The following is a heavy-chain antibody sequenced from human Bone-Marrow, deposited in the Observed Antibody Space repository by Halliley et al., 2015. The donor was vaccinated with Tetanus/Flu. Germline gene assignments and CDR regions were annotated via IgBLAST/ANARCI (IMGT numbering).Heavy chain of an antibody. CDR3: ARSKWEPYDS. Sequence: SLRLSCAASGFIFSSYAMHWVRQAPGKGLVWVSRIKSDGSSGTYADSVKGRFTISRDNAKNTLYLHMNNLRAEDTALYYCARSKWEPYDSWGQGTLVTVSS. D-gene: IGHD1-26*01. CDR1: GFIFSSYA. V-gene: IGHV3-74*01. CDR2: IKSDGSSG. J-gene: IGHJ4*02.